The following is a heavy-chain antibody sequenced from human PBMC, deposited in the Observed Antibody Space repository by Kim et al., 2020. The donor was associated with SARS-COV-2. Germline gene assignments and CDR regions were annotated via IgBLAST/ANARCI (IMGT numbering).Heavy chain of an antibody. CDR2: IWYDGSNK. J-gene: IGHJ4*02. D-gene: IGHD1-26*01. Sequence: GGSLRLSCAASGFTFSSYGMHWVRQAPGKGLEWVAVIWYDGSNKYYADSVKGRFTISRDNSKNTLYLQMNSLRAEDTAVYYCAKPRYSGSYGRAFFDYWGQGTLVTVSS. V-gene: IGHV3-33*06. CDR1: GFTFSSYG. CDR3: AKPRYSGSYGRAFFDY.